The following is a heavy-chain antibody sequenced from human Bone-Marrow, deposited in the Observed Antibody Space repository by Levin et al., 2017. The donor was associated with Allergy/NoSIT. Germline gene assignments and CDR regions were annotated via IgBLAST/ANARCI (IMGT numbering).Heavy chain of an antibody. J-gene: IGHJ4*02. Sequence: AASVKVSCKASGYTFTNYYIHWVRQAPGRGVEWMGAINPTGGSTNYAQMFQGRVTMTRDTSTSTVYMELSSLRVEDTAVYYCARADIDPEQSSTWYFHYWGQGTLVTVSS. CDR3: ARADIDPEQSSTWYFHY. CDR1: GYTFTNYY. D-gene: IGHD2/OR15-2a*01. V-gene: IGHV1-46*01. CDR2: INPTGGST.